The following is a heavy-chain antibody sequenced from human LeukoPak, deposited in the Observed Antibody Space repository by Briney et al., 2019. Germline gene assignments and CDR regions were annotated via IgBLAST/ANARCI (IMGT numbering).Heavy chain of an antibody. Sequence: GGSLRLSCVASGFTLYDYALHWVRHGPGKGLEWISLISGDGDNTYYADSVKGRFTSSRDNSKNSLYLQMSSLRAEDTALYYCAKGVRSGTYYNCFDPWGQGTLVTVSS. CDR1: GFTLYDYA. V-gene: IGHV3-43*02. D-gene: IGHD1-26*01. CDR3: AKGVRSGTYYNCFDP. J-gene: IGHJ5*02. CDR2: ISGDGDNT.